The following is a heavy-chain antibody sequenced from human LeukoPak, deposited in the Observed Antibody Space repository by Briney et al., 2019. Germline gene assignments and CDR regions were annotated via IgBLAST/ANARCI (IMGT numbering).Heavy chain of an antibody. D-gene: IGHD6-13*01. CDR1: GFTFSSYG. J-gene: IGHJ6*02. CDR2: ISYDGSNK. V-gene: IGHV3-30*18. CDR3: AKDGGEKAAADYYGMDV. Sequence: GGSLRLSCAASGFTFSSYGMHWVRQAPGKGLEWVAVISYDGSNKYYADSVKGRFTISRDNSKNTLYLQMNSLRAEDTAVYYCAKDGGEKAAADYYGMDVWGQGTTVTVSS.